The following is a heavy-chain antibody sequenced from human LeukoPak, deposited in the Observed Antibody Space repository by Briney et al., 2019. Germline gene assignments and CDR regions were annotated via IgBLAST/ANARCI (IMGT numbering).Heavy chain of an antibody. D-gene: IGHD3-16*02. CDR2: INHRGST. Sequence: SETLSLTCAVYGGSFSGYYWSWIRQPPGKGLEWIGEINHRGSTNYNPSLKSRVTISVDTSKNQFSLKLSSVTAADTAVYYCARTRPRYYDYVWGSYRYSSFDYWGQGTLVTVSS. CDR1: GGSFSGYY. CDR3: ARTRPRYYDYVWGSYRYSSFDY. J-gene: IGHJ4*02. V-gene: IGHV4-34*01.